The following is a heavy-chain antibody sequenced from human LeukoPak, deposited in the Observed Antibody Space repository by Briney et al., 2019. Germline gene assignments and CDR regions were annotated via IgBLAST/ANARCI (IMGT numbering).Heavy chain of an antibody. CDR1: GFTFSTYG. CDR3: SKNLAGAMDY. Sequence: GTSLRLSCGAAGFTFSTYGMHWVRQAPGKGLEWVAVIWSDGSQKYYADSVKGRFTISRDNSKNTLFLQMNSLRAEDTAVYYCSKNLAGAMDYWGQGTLVTVSS. J-gene: IGHJ4*02. CDR2: IWSDGSQK. D-gene: IGHD1-14*01. V-gene: IGHV3-33*06.